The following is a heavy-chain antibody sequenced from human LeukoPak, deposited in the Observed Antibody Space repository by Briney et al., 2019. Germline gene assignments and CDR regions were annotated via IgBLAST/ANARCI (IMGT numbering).Heavy chain of an antibody. J-gene: IGHJ4*02. CDR3: AREGAYYDSSGYYNY. Sequence: ASVNVSCKASGYTVTGYYMHWVRQAPGQGLEWMGRINPNSGGTNYAQKFQGRVTMTRDTSISTAYMELSRLRSDDTAVYYCAREGAYYDSSGYYNYWGQGTLVTVSS. CDR1: GYTVTGYY. V-gene: IGHV1-2*06. CDR2: INPNSGGT. D-gene: IGHD3-22*01.